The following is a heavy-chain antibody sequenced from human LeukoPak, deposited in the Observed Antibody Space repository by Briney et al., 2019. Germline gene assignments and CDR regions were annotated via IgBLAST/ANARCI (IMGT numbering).Heavy chain of an antibody. CDR1: GFTFSSYS. CDR2: ISSSSSYI. V-gene: IGHV3-21*01. Sequence: GGSLRLSCAASGFTFSSYSMNWVRQAPGKGLEWVPSISSSSSYIYYADSVKGRFTISRDNAKNSLYLQMNSLGAEDTAVYYCARGLQYEGMDVWGQGTTVTVSS. CDR3: ARGLQYEGMDV. J-gene: IGHJ6*02. D-gene: IGHD2-8*01.